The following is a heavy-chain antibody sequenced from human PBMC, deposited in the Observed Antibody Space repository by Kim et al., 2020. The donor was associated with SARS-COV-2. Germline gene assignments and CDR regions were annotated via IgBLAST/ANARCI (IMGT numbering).Heavy chain of an antibody. Sequence: MHWVRQAPGQGLEWMGRINPSGGSTSYAQKFQGRVTMTRDTSTSTVYMELSSLRSEDTAVYYCARGLVEGYCSGGSCYSAAFDIWGQGTMV. CDR3: ARGLVEGYCSGGSCYSAAFDI. D-gene: IGHD2-15*01. V-gene: IGHV1-46*01. CDR2: INPSGGST. J-gene: IGHJ3*02.